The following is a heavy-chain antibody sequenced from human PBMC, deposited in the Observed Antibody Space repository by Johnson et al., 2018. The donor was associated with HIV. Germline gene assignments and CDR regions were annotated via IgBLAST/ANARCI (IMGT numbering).Heavy chain of an antibody. J-gene: IGHJ3*02. CDR1: GFSLSNYW. D-gene: IGHD3-16*01. CDR2: IKQDGSEK. V-gene: IGHV3-7*01. Sequence: VQLVESGGGLVQTGGSLRLSCAASGFSLSNYWMSWVRQAPGKGLEWVANIKQDGSEKYYVDSVKGRFTVSRDNAKNSLYLQMNSLRAEDTAVYYCARDPRLGELKIDRRGYAFDIWGQGTMVTVSS. CDR3: ARDPRLGELKIDRRGYAFDI.